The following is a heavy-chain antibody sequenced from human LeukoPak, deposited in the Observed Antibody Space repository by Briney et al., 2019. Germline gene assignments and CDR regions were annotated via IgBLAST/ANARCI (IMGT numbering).Heavy chain of an antibody. D-gene: IGHD3-10*01. Sequence: VASVKVSCKASGGTFSSYTISWVRQAPGQGLEWMGRIIPILGIANYAQKFQGRVTITADKSTSTAYMELSSPRSEDTAVYYCARDRLTYYYGSGSDYWGQGTLVTVSS. CDR1: GGTFSSYT. CDR3: ARDRLTYYYGSGSDY. CDR2: IIPILGIA. J-gene: IGHJ4*02. V-gene: IGHV1-69*04.